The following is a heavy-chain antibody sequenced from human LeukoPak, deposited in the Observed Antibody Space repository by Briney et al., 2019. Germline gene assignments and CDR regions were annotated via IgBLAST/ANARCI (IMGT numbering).Heavy chain of an antibody. V-gene: IGHV4-30-4*01. D-gene: IGHD4-17*01. CDR1: GGSISSGDYY. CDR3: ARGPYGDPFDY. Sequence: SETLSLTCTVSGGSISSGDYYWSWIRQPPGKGLEWIGYIYYSGSTYYNPSLKSRVTISVDTSKNQFSLKLSSVTAADTAVYCCARGPYGDPFDYWGQGTLVTVSS. CDR2: IYYSGST. J-gene: IGHJ4*02.